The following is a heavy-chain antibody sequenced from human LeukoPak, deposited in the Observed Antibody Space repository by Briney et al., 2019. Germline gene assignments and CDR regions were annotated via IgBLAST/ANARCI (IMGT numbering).Heavy chain of an antibody. CDR3: ARELKGVGAFDI. CDR1: GGSISSSSYY. V-gene: IGHV4-39*02. Sequence: SETLSLTCTVSGGSISSSSYYWGWIRQPPGKGLEWIGSIYYSGSTYYNPSLKSRVTISVDTSKNQFSLKLSSVTAADTAVYYCARELKGVGAFDIWGQGTMVTVSS. D-gene: IGHD3-3*01. J-gene: IGHJ3*02. CDR2: IYYSGST.